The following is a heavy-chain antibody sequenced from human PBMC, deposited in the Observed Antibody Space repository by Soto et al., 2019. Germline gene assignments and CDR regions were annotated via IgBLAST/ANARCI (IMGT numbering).Heavy chain of an antibody. CDR2: IDLSSTYI. Sequence: EVQLVESGGGLVKPGGSLRLSCATSGFTFSDYSMNWVRQAPGKGLEWVSSIDLSSTYIYYADSVKGRFIISRDYAKNSLPLKVRRLRAEDTDVYYCARGNDYNRFDYGGQGVLVTVCS. D-gene: IGHD4-4*01. CDR1: GFTFSDYS. CDR3: ARGNDYNRFDY. J-gene: IGHJ4*02. V-gene: IGHV3-21*01.